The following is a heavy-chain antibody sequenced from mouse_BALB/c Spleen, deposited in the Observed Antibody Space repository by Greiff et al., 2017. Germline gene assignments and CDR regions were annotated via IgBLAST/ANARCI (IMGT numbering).Heavy chain of an antibody. J-gene: IGHJ1*01. Sequence: VQLQQPGAELVRPGASVKLSCKASGYTFTSYWINWVKQRPGQGLEWIGNIYPSDSYTDYNQKFKDKATLTVDKSSSTAYMQLSSPTSEDSAVYYCTGGTGRGYFDVWGAGTTVTVSS. V-gene: IGHV1-69*02. CDR2: IYPSDSYT. CDR1: GYTFTSYW. CDR3: TGGTGRGYFDV.